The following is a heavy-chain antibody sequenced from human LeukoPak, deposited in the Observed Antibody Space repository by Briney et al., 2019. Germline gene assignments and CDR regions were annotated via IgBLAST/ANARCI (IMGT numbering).Heavy chain of an antibody. CDR1: GFIFSSYA. CDR2: ISAGGAGT. D-gene: IGHD3-10*01. J-gene: IGHJ4*02. CDR3: AKRGEASFNY. Sequence: GGSLRLSCAASGFIFSSYAMSWVRQAPGKGLEWVSGISAGGAGTYYADSVKGRFTISRDNSKNTLYLQMNSLRAEDTALYYCAKRGEASFNYWGQGTLVTVSS. V-gene: IGHV3-23*01.